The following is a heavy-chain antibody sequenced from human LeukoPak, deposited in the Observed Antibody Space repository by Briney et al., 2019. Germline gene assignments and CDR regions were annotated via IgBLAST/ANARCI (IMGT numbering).Heavy chain of an antibody. CDR3: TRDAVGGRADS. D-gene: IGHD4-23*01. CDR1: GFTISSYG. J-gene: IGHJ4*02. Sequence: GGSLRLSCAASGFTISSYGMHWVRQAPGKGLVWVSRINSDGSSTNYADSVKGRFTISRDNAQNTLYLQMNSLGAEDTAVYYCTRDAVGGRADSWGQGTLVTVSS. CDR2: INSDGSST. V-gene: IGHV3-74*01.